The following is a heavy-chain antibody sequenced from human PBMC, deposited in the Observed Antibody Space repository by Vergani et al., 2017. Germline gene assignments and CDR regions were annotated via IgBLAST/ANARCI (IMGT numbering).Heavy chain of an antibody. CDR1: VFTFSSYS. Sequence: ELQLVESGGGLVKLGGSLRLSCAASVFTFSSYSMNWVRQAPGKGLEWVSSISSSSSYIYYADSVKGRFTISRDNAKNSLYLQMNSLRAEDTAVYYCAREVIAAAGIDYWGQGTLVTVSS. CDR3: AREVIAAAGIDY. V-gene: IGHV3-21*01. CDR2: ISSSSSYI. D-gene: IGHD6-13*01. J-gene: IGHJ4*02.